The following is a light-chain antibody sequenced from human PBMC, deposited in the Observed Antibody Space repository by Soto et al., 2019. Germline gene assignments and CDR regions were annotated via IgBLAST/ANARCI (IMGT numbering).Light chain of an antibody. J-gene: IGKJ4*01. Sequence: VLTQSPGTLSLSPGERATLSCRASQSVGNDYLAWYQQKPGQAPRLLIYGASSRATGTPDRFTGSGSGTDFTLAISKLEPEDLAVYFCQQYDTSPTFGGGTKVGIK. V-gene: IGKV3-20*01. CDR1: QSVGNDY. CDR3: QQYDTSPT. CDR2: GAS.